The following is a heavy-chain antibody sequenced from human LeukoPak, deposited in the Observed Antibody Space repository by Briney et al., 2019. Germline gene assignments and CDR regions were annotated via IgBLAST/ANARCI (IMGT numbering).Heavy chain of an antibody. CDR1: GGSISSSSYY. CDR3: ARDHGVTMIVVVGFDY. D-gene: IGHD3-22*01. J-gene: IGHJ4*02. Sequence: SETLSLTCTVSGGSISSSSYYWGWIRQPPGKGLEWIGSIYHSGSTYYNPSLKSRVTISVDTSKNQFSLKLSSVTAADTAVYYCARDHGVTMIVVVGFDYWGQGTLVTVSS. V-gene: IGHV4-39*07. CDR2: IYHSGST.